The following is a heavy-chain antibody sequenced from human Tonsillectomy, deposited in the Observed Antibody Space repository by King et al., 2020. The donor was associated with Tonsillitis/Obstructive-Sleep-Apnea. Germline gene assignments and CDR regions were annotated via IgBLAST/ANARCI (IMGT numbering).Heavy chain of an antibody. CDR1: GFIFDDYA. Sequence: VQLVESGGGLVQPGRSLRLSCAASGFIFDDYAMHWIRQAPGKGLEWVSGISWNSGNIGYADSVKGRFTISRDNAKNSLYLQMNSLRAEDTALYYCAKDIYQRYYYFYSMDVWGKGTTVTVSS. J-gene: IGHJ6*03. D-gene: IGHD6-25*01. CDR3: AKDIYQRYYYFYSMDV. CDR2: ISWNSGNI. V-gene: IGHV3-9*01.